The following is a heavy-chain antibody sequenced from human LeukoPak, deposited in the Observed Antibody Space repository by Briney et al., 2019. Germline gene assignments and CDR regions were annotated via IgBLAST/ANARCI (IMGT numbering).Heavy chain of an antibody. CDR1: GYTFTSYG. Sequence: ASVKVSCKASGYTFTSYGISWVRQAPGQGLEWMGWISAYNGNTNYAQKLQGRVTMTTDTSTSTAYMEVRSLRSDDTAVYYCARVLLVLRYFDWMIEGAFDYWGQGTLVTVSS. CDR3: ARVLLVLRYFDWMIEGAFDY. V-gene: IGHV1-18*01. J-gene: IGHJ4*02. D-gene: IGHD3-9*01. CDR2: ISAYNGNT.